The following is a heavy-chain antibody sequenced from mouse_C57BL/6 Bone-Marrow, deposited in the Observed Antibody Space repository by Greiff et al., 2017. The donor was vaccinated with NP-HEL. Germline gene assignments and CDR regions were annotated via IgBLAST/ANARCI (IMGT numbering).Heavy chain of an antibody. Sequence: EVQLVESGGGLVKPGGSLKLSCAASGFTFSSYAMSWVRQTPEKRLEWVATISDGGSYTYYPDNVKGRFTISRDNAKNNLYLQMSHLKAEDTAMYYCARGFYWYFDVWGTGTTVTVSS. CDR2: ISDGGSYT. CDR1: GFTFSSYA. V-gene: IGHV5-4*01. CDR3: ARGFYWYFDV. J-gene: IGHJ1*03.